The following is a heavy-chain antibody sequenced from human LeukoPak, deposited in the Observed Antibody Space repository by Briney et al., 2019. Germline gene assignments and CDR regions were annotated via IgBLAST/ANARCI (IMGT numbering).Heavy chain of an antibody. V-gene: IGHV3-7*03. CDR2: INQDGSGK. CDR3: AKDRARGRVSRYFDY. D-gene: IGHD2-8*01. J-gene: IGHJ4*02. Sequence: GGPLRLSGEASGFIFSRYWLSWFRQAPGKGREWGANINQDGSGKYYVDSVKGRFTISRDNSKNTLYLQMNSLRAEDTAVYYCAKDRARGRVSRYFDYWGQGTLVTVSS. CDR1: GFIFSRYW.